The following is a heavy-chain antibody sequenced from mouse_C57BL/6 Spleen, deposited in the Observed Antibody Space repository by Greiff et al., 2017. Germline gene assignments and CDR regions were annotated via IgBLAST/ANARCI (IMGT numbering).Heavy chain of an antibody. J-gene: IGHJ4*01. CDR1: GYTFTSYW. Sequence: YLFMPGASVKLSCKASGYTFTSYWMHWVKQRPGQGLEWIGEIDPSDSYTNYNKKFKGKSTLTVDKSSSTAYMQLSSLTSEDSAVYYCARWIHYAMDYWGQGTSVTVSS. V-gene: IGHV1-69*01. CDR2: IDPSDSYT. CDR3: ARWIHYAMDY.